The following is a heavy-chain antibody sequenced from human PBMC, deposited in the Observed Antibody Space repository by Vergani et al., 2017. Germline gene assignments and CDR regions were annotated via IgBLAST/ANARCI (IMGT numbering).Heavy chain of an antibody. Sequence: QVQLVQSGAEVKKPGASVKVSCWASGYTFIEYDIDWVRQAAGQGLEWMGWMNPKSGNSGFAQKFQGRVTMTRDTSISTAYMELNSLTSEDTAVYYCARAPGRRCIGGSCYSSFRWFDPWGQGTLVTVFS. D-gene: IGHD2-15*01. CDR3: ARAPGRRCIGGSCYSSFRWFDP. J-gene: IGHJ5*02. CDR1: GYTFIEYD. CDR2: MNPKSGNS. V-gene: IGHV1-8*01.